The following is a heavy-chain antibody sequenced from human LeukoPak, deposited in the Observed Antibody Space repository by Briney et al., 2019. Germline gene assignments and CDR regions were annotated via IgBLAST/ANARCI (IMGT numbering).Heavy chain of an antibody. CDR3: AKDVDIVLLVAATFDY. CDR2: ISGGGGTTYYA. V-gene: IGHV3-23*01. Sequence: GGSLRLSCAVSGFTFSGYAMSWVRQSPGKGLEWVSAISGGGGTTYYAYYADSVKGRFTISRDNSKNTLYLLMNSLRTKDTAVYYCAKDVDIVLLVAATFDYWGQGILVTVSS. CDR1: GFTFSGYA. D-gene: IGHD2-15*01. J-gene: IGHJ4*02.